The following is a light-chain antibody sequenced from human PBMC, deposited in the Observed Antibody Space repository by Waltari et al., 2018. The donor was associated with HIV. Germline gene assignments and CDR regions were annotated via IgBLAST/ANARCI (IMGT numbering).Light chain of an antibody. CDR1: SSDVGGYNY. CDR2: DVS. CDR3: SSYTSNITRV. J-gene: IGLJ3*02. Sequence: LTQPASVSGSPGQSITISCTGTSSDVGGYNYVSWYQQHPGKAPKLMIYDVSNRPSGVSNRFSGSKSGNTASLTISGLQAEDEADYYCSSYTSNITRVFGGGTKLTVL. V-gene: IGLV2-14*03.